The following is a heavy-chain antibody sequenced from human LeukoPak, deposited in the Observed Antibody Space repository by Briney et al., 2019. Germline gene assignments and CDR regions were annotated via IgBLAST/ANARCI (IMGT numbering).Heavy chain of an antibody. Sequence: SETLSLTCTVSGGSISTYYWNWIRQPAGKGLEWIGRIYTSGSTNYNPSLKSRVTISVDTSKNQFSLKLSSVTAADTAVYYCARGSSSPLDYWGQGTLVTVSS. CDR3: ARGSSSPLDY. J-gene: IGHJ4*02. D-gene: IGHD6-6*01. CDR1: GGSISTYY. CDR2: IYTSGST. V-gene: IGHV4-4*07.